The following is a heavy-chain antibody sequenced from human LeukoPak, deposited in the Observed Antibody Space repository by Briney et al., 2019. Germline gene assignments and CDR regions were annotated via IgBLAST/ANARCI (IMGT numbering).Heavy chain of an antibody. CDR1: GFTFSSYS. CDR2: ISSSSSYI. CDR3: ARGFHSSGSSLDI. J-gene: IGHJ3*02. Sequence: PGGSLRLSCAASGFTFSSYSMNWVRQAPGKGLEWVSSISSSSSYIYYADSVKGRFTISRDNAKNSLYLQMSSLRAEDTAVYYCARGFHSSGSSLDIWGQGTMVTVSS. D-gene: IGHD3-22*01. V-gene: IGHV3-21*01.